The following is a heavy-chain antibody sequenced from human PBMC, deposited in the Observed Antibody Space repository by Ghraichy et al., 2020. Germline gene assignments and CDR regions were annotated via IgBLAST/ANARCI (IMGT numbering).Heavy chain of an antibody. J-gene: IGHJ4*02. CDR2: IKSKTDGGTT. Sequence: GGSLRLSCEASGFTFSNAWMSWVRQAPGKGLEWVGRIKSKTDGGTTDYAAPVKGRFTISRDDSKNTLYLQMNSLKTEDTAVYYCTTDPGYSGYDPPYWGKGTLVTVSS. CDR1: GFTFSNAW. D-gene: IGHD5-12*01. V-gene: IGHV3-15*01. CDR3: TTDPGYSGYDPPY.